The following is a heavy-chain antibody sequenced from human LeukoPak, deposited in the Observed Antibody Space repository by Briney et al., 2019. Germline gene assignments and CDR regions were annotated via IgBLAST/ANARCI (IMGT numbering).Heavy chain of an antibody. CDR3: AELGITMIGGV. J-gene: IGHJ6*04. D-gene: IGHD3-10*02. CDR2: ISDSGDNI. V-gene: IGHV3-23*01. CDR1: GFTFSSYA. Sequence: GGSLRLSCAASGFTFSSYAMSWVRQAPGKGLEWVSSISDSGDNIYYAHSVEGRFTLSRDNSKNTLYLQMNSLRAEDTAVYYCAELGITMIGGVWGKGTTVTISS.